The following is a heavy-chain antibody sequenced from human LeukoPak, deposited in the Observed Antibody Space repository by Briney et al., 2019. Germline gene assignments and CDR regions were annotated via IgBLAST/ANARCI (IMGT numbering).Heavy chain of an antibody. Sequence: GGSLRLTYAASGFSDSTTFMSWVRQAPGKGLEWVTFIYSGGETYYADSVKGRFTISRDNSKNTLYLQINRLRCDDTAMYYCARDSLSYVSVFYYPRYVDSWGQGTLVTVSS. CDR2: IYSGGET. CDR3: ARDSLSYVSVFYYPRYVDS. CDR1: GFSDSTTF. V-gene: IGHV3-53*01. D-gene: IGHD3-10*01. J-gene: IGHJ4*02.